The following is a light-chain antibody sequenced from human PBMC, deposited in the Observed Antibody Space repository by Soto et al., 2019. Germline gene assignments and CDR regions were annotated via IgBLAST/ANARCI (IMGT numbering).Light chain of an antibody. CDR3: QQYNTYSRT. CDR2: KAS. J-gene: IGKJ1*01. Sequence: DIQMTQSPSTLSASVGDRVTISCRASQNIYSWLAWYQQKPGKAPNLLIYKASTLQSGVPSRFSGSGSGTEFTLTISSLQPDDFATYYCQQYNTYSRTFGQGTKVEIE. CDR1: QNIYSW. V-gene: IGKV1-5*03.